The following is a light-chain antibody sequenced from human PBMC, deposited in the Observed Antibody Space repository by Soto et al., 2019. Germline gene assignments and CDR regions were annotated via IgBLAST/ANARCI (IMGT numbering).Light chain of an antibody. CDR2: GAS. Sequence: ETMMTQSPDTLSVSLWERATLSFRSSQSVSNNYLDWYQQKPGQAPRLLIYGASTRATGIPARFSGSGSGTEFTLTISSLQSEDFAVYYCQQYNNWPSWTFGQGTKVDIK. CDR1: QSVSNN. V-gene: IGKV3-15*01. CDR3: QQYNNWPSWT. J-gene: IGKJ1*01.